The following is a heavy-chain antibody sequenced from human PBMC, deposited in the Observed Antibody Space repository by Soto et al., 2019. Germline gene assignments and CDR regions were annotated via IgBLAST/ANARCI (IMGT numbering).Heavy chain of an antibody. D-gene: IGHD5-12*01. CDR2: ISYDGSNK. CDR3: TTEIHRGYIAYDYLDY. Sequence: PGGSLRLSCAASGFTFSSYGMHWVRQAPGKGLEWVAVISYDGSNKYYADSVKGRFTISRDNSKNTLYLQMNSLKTEDTAVYYCTTEIHRGYIAYDYLDYWGQRNLVTVSS. V-gene: IGHV3-30*03. CDR1: GFTFSSYG. J-gene: IGHJ4*02.